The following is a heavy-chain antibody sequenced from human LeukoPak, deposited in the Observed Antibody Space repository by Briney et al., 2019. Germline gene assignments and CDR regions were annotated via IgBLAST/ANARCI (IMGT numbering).Heavy chain of an antibody. CDR1: GGSISSGGYY. Sequence: SETLSLTCTVSGGSISSGGYYWSWIRQHPGKGLEWIGYIYYSGSTYYNPSLKSRVTISVDTSKNQFSLKLSSVTAADTAVYYCARDRTSSSWTDYWGQGTLVTVSS. V-gene: IGHV4-31*03. D-gene: IGHD6-13*01. CDR3: ARDRTSSSWTDY. CDR2: IYYSGST. J-gene: IGHJ4*02.